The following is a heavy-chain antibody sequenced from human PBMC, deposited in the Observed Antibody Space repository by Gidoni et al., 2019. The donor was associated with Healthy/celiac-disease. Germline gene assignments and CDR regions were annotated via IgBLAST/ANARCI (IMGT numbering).Heavy chain of an antibody. Sequence: QVQLQQWGAGLLKPSATLSLTCAVYGGSFSGFYWSWIRQPPGKGLGWIGEINHSGSTNYNPSLKSRVTISVDTSKNQFSLKLSSVTAADTAVYYCARYLWFGEPNWFDPWGQGTLVTVSS. J-gene: IGHJ5*02. CDR1: GGSFSGFY. V-gene: IGHV4-34*01. CDR2: INHSGST. CDR3: ARYLWFGEPNWFDP. D-gene: IGHD3-10*01.